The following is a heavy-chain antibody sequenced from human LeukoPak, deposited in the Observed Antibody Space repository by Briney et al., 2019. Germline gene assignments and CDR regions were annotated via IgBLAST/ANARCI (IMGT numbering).Heavy chain of an antibody. CDR1: GFTFSSYW. CDR3: ASHSGYSYALGYYYYGMDV. D-gene: IGHD5-18*01. J-gene: IGHJ6*02. CDR2: IYSGGST. Sequence: PGGSLRLSCAASGFTFSSYWMHWVRQAPGKGLEWVSVIYSGGSTYYADSVKGRFTISRDNSKNTLYLQMNSLRAEDTAVYYCASHSGYSYALGYYYYGMDVWGQGTTVTVSS. V-gene: IGHV3-53*01.